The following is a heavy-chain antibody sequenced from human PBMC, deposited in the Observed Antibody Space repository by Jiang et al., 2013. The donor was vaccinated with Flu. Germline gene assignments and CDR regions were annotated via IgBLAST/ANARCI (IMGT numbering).Heavy chain of an antibody. CDR2: IIPIFGTS. CDR3: ARGAWGYELWPFDY. D-gene: IGHD3-10*01. V-gene: IGHV1-69*06. CDR1: GDTFSSYP. Sequence: SGAEVKKPGSSVKVSCKASGDTFSSYPINWVRQAPGQGLEWMGGIIPIFGTSNYAQKFQDRVTIIADKSTSTAYMELSSLRSEDTAVYYCARGAWGYELWPFDYWGQGTLVTVTS. J-gene: IGHJ4*02.